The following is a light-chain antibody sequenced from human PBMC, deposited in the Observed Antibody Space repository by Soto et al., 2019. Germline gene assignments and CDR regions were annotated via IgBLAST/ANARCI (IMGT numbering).Light chain of an antibody. CDR2: EVS. CDR3: SSYISSSTFVV. V-gene: IGLV2-14*01. Sequence: QSALTQPASVSGSPGQSITISCTGTSRDVGGYNYVSWHQQHPGKAPEVIITEVSNRPSGVSNRFSGSKSGNTASLTISGLQAEDEADYYCSSYISSSTFVVFGGGTKVTVL. CDR1: SRDVGGYNY. J-gene: IGLJ2*01.